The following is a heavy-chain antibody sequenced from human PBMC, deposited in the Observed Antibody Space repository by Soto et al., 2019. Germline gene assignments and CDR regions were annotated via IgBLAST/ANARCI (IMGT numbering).Heavy chain of an antibody. J-gene: IGHJ5*02. D-gene: IGHD6-25*01. Sequence: QVQLQESGPGLVKPSETLSLTCTVSGGSISTYYWNWIRQPPGKGLEWIGYIYYSGSTNYNPSLKSRVTISVDTSKNQFSLKLSSVTAADTAVYYCARGFIEAAWPLGSWGQGTLVTVSS. CDR2: IYYSGST. CDR1: GGSISTYY. CDR3: ARGFIEAAWPLGS. V-gene: IGHV4-59*01.